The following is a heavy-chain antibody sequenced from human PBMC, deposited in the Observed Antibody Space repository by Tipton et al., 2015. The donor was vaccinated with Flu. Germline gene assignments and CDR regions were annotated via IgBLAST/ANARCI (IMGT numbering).Heavy chain of an antibody. CDR3: ARGRGYSYGYYPS. V-gene: IGHV4-39*07. J-gene: IGHJ4*02. CDR2: IYHNSGST. Sequence: TLSLTCTVSGGSISSSSYYWGWIRQPPGKGLEWIGSIYHNSGSTYYNPSLKSRVTISVDTSKNEFSLKLSSVTAADTAVYYCARGRGYSYGYYPSWGQGTLVTVSS. D-gene: IGHD5-18*01. CDR1: GGSISSSSYY.